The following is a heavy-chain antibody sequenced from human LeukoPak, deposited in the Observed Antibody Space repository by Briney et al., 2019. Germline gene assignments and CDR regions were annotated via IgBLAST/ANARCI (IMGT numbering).Heavy chain of an antibody. Sequence: GGSLRLSCAASGFTFSSYWMSWVRQAPGKGLEWVANIKQDGSEKYYVDSVKGRFTISRDNAKNSLYLQMNSLRAEDTAVYYCARLVFPDWNLSWYFDLWGRGTLVTVSS. D-gene: IGHD1-1*01. CDR1: GFTFSSYW. CDR2: IKQDGSEK. CDR3: ARLVFPDWNLSWYFDL. V-gene: IGHV3-7*01. J-gene: IGHJ2*01.